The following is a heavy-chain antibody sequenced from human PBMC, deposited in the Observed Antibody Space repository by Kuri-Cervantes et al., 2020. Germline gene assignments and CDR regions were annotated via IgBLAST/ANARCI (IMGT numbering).Heavy chain of an antibody. V-gene: IGHV3-30*02. Sequence: GESLKISCAASGFTFSSYGMHWVRQAPGKGLEWVAVIWYDGTNKYYADSAKGRFTISRDNSKNTLYLQMNSLRAEDTAVYYCAKDYYDNSGAYWGQGTLVTVSS. D-gene: IGHD3-16*01. CDR3: AKDYYDNSGAY. CDR2: IWYDGTNK. CDR1: GFTFSSYG. J-gene: IGHJ4*02.